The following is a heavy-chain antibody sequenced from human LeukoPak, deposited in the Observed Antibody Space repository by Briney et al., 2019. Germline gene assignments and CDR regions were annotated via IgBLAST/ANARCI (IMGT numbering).Heavy chain of an antibody. CDR1: GGSISSGGYF. Sequence: SETLSLTCAVSGGSISSGGYFWSWIRQPPGKGLEWIGYIYHGGNTYYNPSLKSRLTISVDRSKNQFSLNLNSMTAADTAVYYCAREGSGFDSWGQGALVTVSS. J-gene: IGHJ4*02. D-gene: IGHD2-15*01. CDR3: AREGSGFDS. V-gene: IGHV4-30-2*01. CDR2: IYHGGNT.